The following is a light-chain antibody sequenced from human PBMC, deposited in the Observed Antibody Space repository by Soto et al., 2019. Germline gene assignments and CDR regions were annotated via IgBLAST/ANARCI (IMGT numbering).Light chain of an antibody. V-gene: IGKV3-11*01. CDR1: QSVSSY. CDR3: QQRSNWPSWT. Sequence: EIELTQSPATLSLSPEERATLSCRASQSVSSYLAWYQQKPGQAPRLLIYDASNRATGIPARFSGSGSGTDFTLTISSLEPEDFAVYYCQQRSNWPSWTFGQGTKVEIK. CDR2: DAS. J-gene: IGKJ1*01.